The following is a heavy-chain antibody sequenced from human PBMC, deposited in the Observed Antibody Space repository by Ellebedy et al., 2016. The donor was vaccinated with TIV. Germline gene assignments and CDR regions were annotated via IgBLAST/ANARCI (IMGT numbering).Heavy chain of an antibody. J-gene: IGHJ3*02. D-gene: IGHD3-9*01. CDR3: ATGQRYFGWQGSAFDI. Sequence: MPSETLSLTCTVSGGSISSFYWSWIRPPPGKGLEWIGYIYHSGSTNYNPSLKSRVTISVDTSKNQFSLKLSSVTAADTAVYYCATGQRYFGWQGSAFDIWGQGTMVTVSS. CDR1: GGSISSFY. CDR2: IYHSGST. V-gene: IGHV4-59*01.